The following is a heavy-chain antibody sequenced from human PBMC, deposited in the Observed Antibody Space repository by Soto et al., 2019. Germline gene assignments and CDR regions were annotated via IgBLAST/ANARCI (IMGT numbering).Heavy chain of an antibody. CDR1: GGTLSVYT. V-gene: IGHV1-69*08. D-gene: IGHD2-15*01. J-gene: IGHJ4*02. CDR2: IIPNLGIT. CDR3: ARDKGYCSGASCPDCDY. Sequence: QVQLVQSGAEVKKPGSSVKVSCKASGGTLSVYTSSWVGQPPEQGLDGMGRIIPNLGITNYAQKFQGRITIIVDKSTSTAYMELSSLRSEDTAVYYCARDKGYCSGASCPDCDYWGQGTLVTVSS.